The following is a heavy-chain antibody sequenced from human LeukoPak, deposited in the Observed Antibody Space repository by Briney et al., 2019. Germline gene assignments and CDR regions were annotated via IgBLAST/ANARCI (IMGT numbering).Heavy chain of an antibody. CDR3: ARHGDHSGSFLDY. CDR2: IYYSGST. Sequence: PSETLSLTCTVSGGSISSSSYYWGWIRQPPGKGLEWIGSIYYSGSTYYNPSLKSRVTISVDTSKNQFSLKLSSVTAADTAVYYCARHGDHSGSFLDYWGQGTLVTVSS. J-gene: IGHJ4*02. D-gene: IGHD1-26*01. CDR1: GGSISSSSYY. V-gene: IGHV4-39*01.